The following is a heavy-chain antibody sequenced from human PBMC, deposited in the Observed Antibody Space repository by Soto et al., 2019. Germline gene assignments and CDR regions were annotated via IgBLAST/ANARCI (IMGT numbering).Heavy chain of an antibody. CDR2: IKSKTDGGTT. V-gene: IGHV3-15*01. CDR3: TTAFYEQQLVGYYYYGMDV. J-gene: IGHJ6*02. Sequence: GGSLRLSCAASGFTFSNAWMSWVRQAPGKGLEWVGRIKSKTDGGTTDYAAPVKGRFTISRDDSKNTLYLQMSSLKTEDTAVYYCTTAFYEQQLVGYYYYGMDVWGQGTTVTVSS. CDR1: GFTFSNAW. D-gene: IGHD6-13*01.